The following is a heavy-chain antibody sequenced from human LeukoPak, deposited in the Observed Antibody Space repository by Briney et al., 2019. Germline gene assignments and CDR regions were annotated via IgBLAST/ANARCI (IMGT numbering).Heavy chain of an antibody. CDR2: IIPIFGTG. CDR1: GGTFSSYA. Sequence: SVKVSCKASGGTFSSYAISWVRQAPGQGLEWMGGIIPIFGTGNYAQKFQGRVTITADESTSTAYMELSSLRSEDTAVYYCARDYDSSGYYGFWGQGTLVTVSS. V-gene: IGHV1-69*13. D-gene: IGHD3-22*01. CDR3: ARDYDSSGYYGF. J-gene: IGHJ4*02.